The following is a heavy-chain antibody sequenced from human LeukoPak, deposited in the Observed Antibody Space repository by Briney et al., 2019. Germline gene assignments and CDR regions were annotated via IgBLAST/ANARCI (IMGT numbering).Heavy chain of an antibody. Sequence: GGSLRLSCAASGFTFSSYAMSWVRQAPGKGLEWVSAISCSGGSTYYADSVKGRFTISRDNSKNTLYLQMNSLRAEDTAVYYCAKADPAYYDFWSGYYLLDYWGQGTLVTVSS. CDR1: GFTFSSYA. CDR2: ISCSGGST. J-gene: IGHJ4*02. V-gene: IGHV3-23*01. CDR3: AKADPAYYDFWSGYYLLDY. D-gene: IGHD3-3*01.